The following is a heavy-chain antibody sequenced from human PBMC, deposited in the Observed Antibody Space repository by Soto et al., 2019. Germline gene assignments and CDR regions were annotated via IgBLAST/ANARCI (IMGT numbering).Heavy chain of an antibody. J-gene: IGHJ4*02. V-gene: IGHV4-59*02. CDR3: ARGGSVVVTKPLDY. CDR2: TSYTGNT. D-gene: IGHD3-22*01. Sequence: SETLSLTCFVSGGSVTCYHWSLIGQFPGKGLEWIAYTSYTGNTKYNPSLKSRVTISVDTSKNQFSLKLTSVTAADTAVYYCARGGSVVVTKPLDYWGQGTLVTVSS. CDR1: GGSVTCYH.